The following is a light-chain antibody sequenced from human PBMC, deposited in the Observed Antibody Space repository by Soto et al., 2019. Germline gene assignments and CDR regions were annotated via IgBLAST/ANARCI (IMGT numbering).Light chain of an antibody. CDR3: NSYTSKSTGV. V-gene: IGLV2-14*01. Sequence: QSALTQPASVSGSPGQSXTISCTGTSSDVGGYNYVSWYQQHPGKAPKLIIYEVSNRPSGVSNRFSGSKSGNTASLTISGLQAEDEADYYCNSYTSKSTGVFGTGTKLTVL. CDR2: EVS. J-gene: IGLJ1*01. CDR1: SSDVGGYNY.